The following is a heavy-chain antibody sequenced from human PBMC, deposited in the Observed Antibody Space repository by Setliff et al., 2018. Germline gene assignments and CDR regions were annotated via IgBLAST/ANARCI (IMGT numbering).Heavy chain of an antibody. CDR3: VREGVDSRSSTDYRYYMDV. D-gene: IGHD3-22*01. Sequence: GASVKVSCKASGGTFSSYGISWVRQAPGQGLEWMGGTIPMFGTIDYARKFQGRVTIITDESTSTAYMQLSSLGSEDTAVYYCVREGVDSRSSTDYRYYMDVWGKGTTVTVSS. CDR1: GGTFSSYG. J-gene: IGHJ6*03. V-gene: IGHV1-69*05. CDR2: TIPMFGTI.